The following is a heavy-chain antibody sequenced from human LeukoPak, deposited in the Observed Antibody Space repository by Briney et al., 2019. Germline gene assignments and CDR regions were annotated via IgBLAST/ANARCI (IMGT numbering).Heavy chain of an antibody. D-gene: IGHD3-3*01. CDR3: ARLRLITIFGVVIIRNYFDY. CDR1: GYTFTSYD. Sequence: ASVKVSCKASGYTFTSYDINWVRQATGQGLEWMGWMNPNSGNTGYAQKFQGRVTITRNTSISTAYMELSSLRSEDTAVYYCARLRLITIFGVVIIRNYFDYWGQGTLVTVSS. V-gene: IGHV1-8*03. CDR2: MNPNSGNT. J-gene: IGHJ4*02.